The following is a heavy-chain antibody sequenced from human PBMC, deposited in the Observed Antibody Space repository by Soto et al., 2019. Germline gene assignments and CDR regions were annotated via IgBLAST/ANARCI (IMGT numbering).Heavy chain of an antibody. D-gene: IGHD2-21*02. CDR2: LNPDSGDT. Sequence: QVQLVQSGAEVKKPGASVKVSCEASGYTFTAYYIHWVRQAPGQGLEWMGWLNPDSGDTRYAQKFQGRVTMTRDTSFGPAYMELSSLRSDDTAMYYCARDPGDRTFENWGQGTLVTVSS. CDR1: GYTFTAYY. V-gene: IGHV1-2*02. J-gene: IGHJ4*02. CDR3: ARDPGDRTFEN.